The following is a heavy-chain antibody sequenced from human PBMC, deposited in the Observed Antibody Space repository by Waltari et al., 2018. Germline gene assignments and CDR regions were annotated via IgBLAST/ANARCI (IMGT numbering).Heavy chain of an antibody. CDR3: ATWYGSGSYGDY. J-gene: IGHJ4*02. V-gene: IGHV4-39*01. CDR2: IFNGGTT. Sequence: QLQLQESGPGLVKPSETLSLTCSVFGGSVTNSNYFWGWIRQTPGKGLEWIGSIFNGGTTFYNPAHKSRGTISLDTSDNQCSLQLTSVTASDRAVYYCATWYGSGSYGDYWGQGTLVTVSS. D-gene: IGHD3-10*01. CDR1: GGSVTNSNYF.